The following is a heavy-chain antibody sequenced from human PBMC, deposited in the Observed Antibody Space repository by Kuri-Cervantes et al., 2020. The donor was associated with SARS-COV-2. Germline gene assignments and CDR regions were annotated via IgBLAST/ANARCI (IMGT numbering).Heavy chain of an antibody. CDR1: GFTFNDYY. CDR2: IYYSGST. V-gene: IGHV4-59*01. CDR3: ARDRLNTIFGVVVEDAFDI. J-gene: IGHJ3*02. Sequence: GSLRLSCAASGFTFNDYYMSWIRQPSGKGLEWIGYIYYSGSTKYNPSLKSRVTISVDTSKNQFSLKLSSVTAAGTAVYYCARDRLNTIFGVVVEDAFDIWGQGTMVTVSS. D-gene: IGHD3-3*01.